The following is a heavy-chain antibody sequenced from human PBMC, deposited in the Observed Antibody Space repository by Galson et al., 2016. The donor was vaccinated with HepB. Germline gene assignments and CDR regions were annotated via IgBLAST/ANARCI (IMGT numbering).Heavy chain of an antibody. CDR1: GFSFSACS. Sequence: SLRLSRAACGFSFSACSMNWVRQTPGKGLEWVSSIGSSGSFVTYADSVKGRFTISRDSAQTSLYLQMSSLRSEDTAIYYCARGRDGGVVYARVFDNWGQGTLVTVSS. J-gene: IGHJ4*02. CDR2: IGSSGSFV. D-gene: IGHD2-8*02. CDR3: ARGRDGGVVYARVFDN. V-gene: IGHV3-21*01.